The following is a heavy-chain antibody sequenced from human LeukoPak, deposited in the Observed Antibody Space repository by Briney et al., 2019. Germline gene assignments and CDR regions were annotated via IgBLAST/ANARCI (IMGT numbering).Heavy chain of an antibody. D-gene: IGHD3-16*01. V-gene: IGHV3-23*01. CDR1: GFTFSSYA. Sequence: GGSLRLSCAASGFTFSSYAMTWARRAPGKGLEWVSAISGDGTRTYYADSVKGRFTISRDNSKNTLYLEMSSLRVEDTAIYYCAKWPEGAMDYFDYWGQGTLVTVSS. J-gene: IGHJ4*02. CDR3: AKWPEGAMDYFDY. CDR2: ISGDGTRT.